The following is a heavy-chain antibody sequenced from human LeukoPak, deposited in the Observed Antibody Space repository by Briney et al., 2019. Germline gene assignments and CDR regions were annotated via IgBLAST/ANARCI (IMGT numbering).Heavy chain of an antibody. D-gene: IGHD3-3*01. J-gene: IGHJ4*02. V-gene: IGHV4-39*01. CDR2: IYYSGNT. CDR3: ARHYDFWSGSPGDYFDY. CDR1: GGSISSSSYY. Sequence: PSETLSLTCTVSGGSISSSSYYWGWIRQPPGKGLEWIGSIYYSGNTYYNPSLKSRVTISVDTSKNQFSLKLSSVTAADTAVYYCARHYDFWSGSPGDYFDYWGQGTLVTVSS.